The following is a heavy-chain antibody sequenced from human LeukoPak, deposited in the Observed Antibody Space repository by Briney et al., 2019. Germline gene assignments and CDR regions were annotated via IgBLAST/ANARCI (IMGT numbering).Heavy chain of an antibody. CDR2: IYSGGST. J-gene: IGHJ5*02. Sequence: QPGGSLRLSCAASGFTVSSDYMSWVRQAPGKGLEWVSVIYSGGSTYYADSVKGRFTISRDKSKNTVYLQMNSLRFEDTAMYYCARNWFDPWGQGTLVTASS. V-gene: IGHV3-53*05. CDR1: GFTVSSDY. CDR3: ARNWFDP.